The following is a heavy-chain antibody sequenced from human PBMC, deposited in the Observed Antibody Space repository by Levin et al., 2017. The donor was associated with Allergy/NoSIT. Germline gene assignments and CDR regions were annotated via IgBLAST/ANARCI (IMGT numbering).Heavy chain of an antibody. D-gene: IGHD3-9*01. Sequence: GGSLRLSCAASGFTFSSYAMSWVRQAPGKGLEWVSAISGSGGSTYYADSVKGRFTISRDNSKNTLYLQMNSLRAEDTAVYYCAKELSPVLRYFDWSPDHFDYWGQGTLVTVSS. CDR3: AKELSPVLRYFDWSPDHFDY. CDR1: GFTFSSYA. V-gene: IGHV3-23*01. CDR2: ISGSGGST. J-gene: IGHJ4*02.